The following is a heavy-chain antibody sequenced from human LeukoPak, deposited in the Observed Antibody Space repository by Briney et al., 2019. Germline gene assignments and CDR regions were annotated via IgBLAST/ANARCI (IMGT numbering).Heavy chain of an antibody. Sequence: PGGSLRLSCAASGFAYSSYGMHWGRQAPGKGLEWVAVIWYDGGNKYYAESVKGRFTISRDNSKNTLYQQMDSLRAEDTAVYYCARDSGDYASHFDYWGQGTLVTVSS. CDR1: GFAYSSYG. CDR2: IWYDGGNK. CDR3: ARDSGDYASHFDY. J-gene: IGHJ4*02. D-gene: IGHD4-17*01. V-gene: IGHV3-33*01.